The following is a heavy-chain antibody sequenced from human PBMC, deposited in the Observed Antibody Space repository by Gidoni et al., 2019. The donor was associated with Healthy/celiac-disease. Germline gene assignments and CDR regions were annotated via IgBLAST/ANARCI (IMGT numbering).Heavy chain of an antibody. Sequence: EGQLLEYGGGLVQTGGALRLSCEASGFTFSSYAMSWVRQAPGKGLELVSAISGSGGSPYYADSVKGRFTISRDNSKNTLYLQMNSLRAEDTAVYYCAKDWVRDLHDYWGQGTLVTVSS. V-gene: IGHV3-23*01. J-gene: IGHJ4*02. D-gene: IGHD3-10*01. CDR3: AKDWVRDLHDY. CDR1: GFTFSSYA. CDR2: ISGSGGSP.